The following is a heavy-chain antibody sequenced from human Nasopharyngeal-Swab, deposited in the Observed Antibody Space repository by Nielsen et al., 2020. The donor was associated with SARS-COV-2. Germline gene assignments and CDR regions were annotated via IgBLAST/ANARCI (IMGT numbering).Heavy chain of an antibody. D-gene: IGHD2-15*01. V-gene: IGHV4-59*01. J-gene: IGHJ6*02. Sequence: SETLSLTCTVSGGSISSYYWSWIRQPPGKVLEWIGYIYYSGSTNYNPSLKSRVTISVDTSKNQFSLKLSSVTAADTAVYYCASLLRSYCSGGSCYPNGMDVWGQGTTVTVSS. CDR1: GGSISSYY. CDR2: IYYSGST. CDR3: ASLLRSYCSGGSCYPNGMDV.